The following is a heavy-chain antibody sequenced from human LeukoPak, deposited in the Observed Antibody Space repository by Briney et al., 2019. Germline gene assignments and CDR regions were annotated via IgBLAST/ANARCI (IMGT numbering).Heavy chain of an antibody. Sequence: PGGSLTLSCAASGFTFSSYSMNWVRQAPGKGLEWVSYISSSSSTIYYADPVKGRFTISRDNAKNSLYLQMNSLRAEDTAVYYCARDQYYSNDIWGQGTMVTVSS. D-gene: IGHD3-10*01. CDR1: GFTFSSYS. CDR3: ARDQYYSNDI. V-gene: IGHV3-48*01. CDR2: ISSSSSTI. J-gene: IGHJ3*02.